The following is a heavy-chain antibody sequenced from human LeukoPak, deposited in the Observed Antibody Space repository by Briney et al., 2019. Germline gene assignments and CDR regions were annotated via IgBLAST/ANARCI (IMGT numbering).Heavy chain of an antibody. CDR1: GYTFTSYA. J-gene: IGHJ4*02. D-gene: IGHD3-10*01. V-gene: IGHV1-3*01. CDR2: INAGNGNT. CDR3: AKATYITMVRGVIGMHPPPDY. Sequence: GASVKVSCKASGYTFTSYAMHWVRQAPGQRLEWMGWINAGNGNTKYSQKFQGRVTITRDTSASTAYMELSSLRSEDTAVYYCAKATYITMVRGVIGMHPPPDYWGQGTLVTVSS.